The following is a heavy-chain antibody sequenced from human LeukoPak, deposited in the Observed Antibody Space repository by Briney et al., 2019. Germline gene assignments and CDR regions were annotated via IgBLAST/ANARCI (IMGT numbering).Heavy chain of an antibody. J-gene: IGHJ4*01. V-gene: IGHV3-23*01. CDR1: GFTFSSYA. D-gene: IGHD5-24*01. CDR2: ISGSGGST. CDR3: ARGGDGYNSPY. Sequence: GGSLRLSCAASGFTFSSYAMSWVRQAPGKGLEWVSAISGSGGSTYYADSVKGRFTISRDNAKNSLYLQMNSLRAEDTAVYYCARGGDGYNSPYWGQEPWSPSPQ.